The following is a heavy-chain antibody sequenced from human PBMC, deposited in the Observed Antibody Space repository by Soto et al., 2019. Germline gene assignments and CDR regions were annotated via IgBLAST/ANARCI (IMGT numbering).Heavy chain of an antibody. CDR1: GYSFTSYW. Sequence: GESLKISCKGSGYSFTSYWIGWVRQTPGKGLEWMGIIYPGDSDTRYSPSFQGQVTISADKSISTAYLQWSSLKSSDTAMYYCACFCSGGSCYQDAFDIWGQGTMVTVSS. V-gene: IGHV5-51*01. CDR3: ACFCSGGSCYQDAFDI. J-gene: IGHJ3*02. CDR2: IYPGDSDT. D-gene: IGHD2-15*01.